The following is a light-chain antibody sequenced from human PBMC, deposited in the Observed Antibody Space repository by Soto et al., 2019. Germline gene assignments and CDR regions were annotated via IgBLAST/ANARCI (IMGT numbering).Light chain of an antibody. CDR2: EVT. J-gene: IGLJ1*01. Sequence: QSALTQPASVSGSPGQSITISCTGTSGDVGGYNFVSWYQQHPGKAPQLLISEVTNRPSGVSARFSASKPGNTASLTISGLQAEDEADYYCISYTTSSTLYVFGTGTKVTVL. CDR1: SGDVGGYNF. CDR3: ISYTTSSTLYV. V-gene: IGLV2-14*01.